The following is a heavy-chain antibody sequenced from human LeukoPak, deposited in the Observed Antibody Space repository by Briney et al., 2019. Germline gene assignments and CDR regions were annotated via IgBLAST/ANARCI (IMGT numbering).Heavy chain of an antibody. J-gene: IGHJ4*02. D-gene: IGHD6-19*01. CDR1: GFSLSPGGGG. CDR3: AHYSSRWYLDY. Sequence: SGPVLLQPTGTLTLTCTFSGFSLSPGGGGVGWIRQPPEKALEWLALSYWDNDKRYSPSLKSRLTITKHAPKNQVDLTMTSIDPVDTATYYCAHYSSRWYLDYWGRGTLVTVSS. CDR2: SYWDNDK. V-gene: IGHV2-5*02.